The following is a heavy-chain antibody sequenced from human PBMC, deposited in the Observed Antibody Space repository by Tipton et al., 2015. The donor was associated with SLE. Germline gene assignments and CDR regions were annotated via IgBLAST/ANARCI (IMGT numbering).Heavy chain of an antibody. CDR2: IYPGDSGA. Sequence: QLVQSGAEVKKSGESLKISCKASGNSFTSYWIGWVRQMPGKGLEWMGIIYPGDSGATYSPSFQGQVTISADTSISTAYLHWGSLKASDTAMYYCARLSITSSYYFDFWGQGTLVTVPS. CDR1: GNSFTSYW. J-gene: IGHJ4*02. CDR3: ARLSITSSYYFDF. V-gene: IGHV5-51*03. D-gene: IGHD6-6*01.